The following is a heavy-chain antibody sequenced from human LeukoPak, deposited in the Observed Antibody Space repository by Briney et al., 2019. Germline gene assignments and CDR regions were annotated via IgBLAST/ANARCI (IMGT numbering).Heavy chain of an antibody. D-gene: IGHD3-10*01. Sequence: GASVKVSCKVSGYTLTELSMHWVRQAPGKGLEWMGGFDPEDGETIYAQKFQGRVTITADESTSTAYMELSSLRSEDTAVYYCARDELRGAAVHWGQGTLVTVSS. CDR2: FDPEDGET. J-gene: IGHJ4*02. V-gene: IGHV1-24*01. CDR1: GYTLTELS. CDR3: ARDELRGAAVH.